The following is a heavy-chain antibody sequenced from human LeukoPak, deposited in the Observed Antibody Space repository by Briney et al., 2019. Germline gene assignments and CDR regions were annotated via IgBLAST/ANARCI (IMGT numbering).Heavy chain of an antibody. V-gene: IGHV4-59*01. CDR2: IYSSGST. J-gene: IGHJ5*02. Sequence: TSETLSLTCNVSSASISGYYWNWIRQPPGKGLEWIGYIYSSGSTNFNPSLESRVTMSIDTSHNQFSLKLISVTAADTAVYYCARAGGMYNWFDPWGQGTLVTVSS. CDR3: ARAGGMYNWFDP. CDR1: SASISGYY. D-gene: IGHD3-16*01.